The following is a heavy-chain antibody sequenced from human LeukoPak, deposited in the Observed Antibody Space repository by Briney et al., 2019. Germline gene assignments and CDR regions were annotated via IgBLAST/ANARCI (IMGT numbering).Heavy chain of an antibody. CDR1: GGTFSSYA. V-gene: IGHV1-69*05. D-gene: IGHD3-22*01. CDR3: ARDAYDSSGYFTT. CDR2: IIPIFGTA. J-gene: IGHJ5*02. Sequence: ASVKVPCKSSGGTFSSYAISWVRQAPGQGLEWMGRIIPIFGTANYAQKFQGRVTITTDESTSTAYMELSSLRSEDTAVYYCARDAYDSSGYFTTWGQGTLVTVSS.